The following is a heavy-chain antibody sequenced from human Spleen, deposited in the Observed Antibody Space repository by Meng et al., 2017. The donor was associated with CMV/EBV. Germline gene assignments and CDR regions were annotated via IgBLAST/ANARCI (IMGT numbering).Heavy chain of an antibody. CDR3: AKDVPTMVVTGIDY. V-gene: IGHV3-30*02. J-gene: IGHJ4*02. CDR1: GFTFSSYG. Sequence: GGSLRLSCAASGFTFSSYGMHWVRQAPGKGLEWVAVIRYDGSNKYYADSVKGRFTISRDNSKNTLFLQMNSLRAEDTAVYYCAKDVPTMVVTGIDYWGQGTLVTVSS. CDR2: IRYDGSNK. D-gene: IGHD2-21*02.